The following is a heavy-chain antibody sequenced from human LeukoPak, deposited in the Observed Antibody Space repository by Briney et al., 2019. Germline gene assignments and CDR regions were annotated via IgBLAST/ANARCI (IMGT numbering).Heavy chain of an antibody. J-gene: IGHJ4*02. CDR1: GFTFSDYY. D-gene: IGHD3-10*01. CDR3: ARVRMDYGSGSPADY. Sequence: SGGSLRLSCAASGFTFSDYYMGWIRQAPGKGLEWVSYISSSGSTIYYADSVKGRFTISRDNAKNSLYLQMNSLRAEDTAVYYCARVRMDYGSGSPADYWGQGTLVTVSS. V-gene: IGHV3-11*01. CDR2: ISSSGSTI.